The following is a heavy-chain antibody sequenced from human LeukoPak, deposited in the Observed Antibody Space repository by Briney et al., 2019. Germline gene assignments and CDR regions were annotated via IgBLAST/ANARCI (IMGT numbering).Heavy chain of an antibody. D-gene: IGHD2-15*01. Sequence: GGSLRLSCAASGFTFTSYSMNWVRQAPGKGLEWVSAISGSGGSTYYADFVKGRFTISRDNSKSTLYLQMNNLRADDTAVYYCAKVLLRALDYMDVWGKGTTVTVSS. CDR3: AKVLLRALDYMDV. J-gene: IGHJ6*03. CDR2: ISGSGGST. CDR1: GFTFTSYS. V-gene: IGHV3-23*01.